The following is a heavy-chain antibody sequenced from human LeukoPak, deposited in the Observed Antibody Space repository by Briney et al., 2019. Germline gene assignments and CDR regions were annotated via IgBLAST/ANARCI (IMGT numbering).Heavy chain of an antibody. V-gene: IGHV3-43D*03. Sequence: GGSLRLSCAASGFTFNDYAMHWVCQAPGKGLEWVSLISWDSGNTYYADSVKGRFTISRDNSKNSLSLQMNSLRAEDTALYYCAKGPGAAVGKRYIQHWGQGTLVTVSS. CDR1: GFTFNDYA. J-gene: IGHJ1*01. CDR3: AKGPGAAVGKRYIQH. CDR2: ISWDSGNT. D-gene: IGHD6-13*01.